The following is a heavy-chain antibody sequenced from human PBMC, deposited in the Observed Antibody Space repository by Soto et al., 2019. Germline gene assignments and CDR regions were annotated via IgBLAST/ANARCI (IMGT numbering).Heavy chain of an antibody. D-gene: IGHD3-3*01. V-gene: IGHV4-59*01. CDR2: IYYSGST. J-gene: IGHJ4*02. CDR1: GGSISSYY. CDR3: ARCVYYDFWTGAADYYFDH. Sequence: SETLSLTCTVSGGSISSYYWSWIRQPPGKGLEWIGYIYYSGSTNYNPSLKSRVTISVDTSKNQFSLKLSSVTAADTAVYYCARCVYYDFWTGAADYYFDHWGQGTLVTVSS.